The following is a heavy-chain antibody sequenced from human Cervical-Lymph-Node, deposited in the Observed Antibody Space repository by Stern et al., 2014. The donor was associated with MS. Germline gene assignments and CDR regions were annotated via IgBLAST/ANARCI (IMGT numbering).Heavy chain of an antibody. V-gene: IGHV1-69*01. D-gene: IGHD5-18*01. Sequence: QVQLVQSGAEVKKPGSSVKVSCKASGGTFRSHAISWVRQAPGQGLEWMGGIIPSFATSSYAQKFRGRVTLAADVSTKTASMELRSLTSEDTAVYYCALGLDTAMVPSKWGQGTLVTVSS. CDR2: IIPSFATS. J-gene: IGHJ4*02. CDR3: ALGLDTAMVPSK. CDR1: GGTFRSHA.